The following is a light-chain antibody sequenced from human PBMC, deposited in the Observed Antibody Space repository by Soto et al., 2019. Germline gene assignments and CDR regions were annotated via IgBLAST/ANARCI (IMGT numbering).Light chain of an antibody. CDR1: SSDVGGYNY. V-gene: IGLV2-14*01. Sequence: QSALTHPASVSCSALQSITISCTVISSDVGGYNYVSWYQQHPGKAPKLMIYDVSNRPSGVSNRFSGSKSGNTASLTISGLQAEDEADYYCSSYTTSSTLVFGGGTK. CDR3: SSYTTSSTLV. J-gene: IGLJ2*01. CDR2: DVS.